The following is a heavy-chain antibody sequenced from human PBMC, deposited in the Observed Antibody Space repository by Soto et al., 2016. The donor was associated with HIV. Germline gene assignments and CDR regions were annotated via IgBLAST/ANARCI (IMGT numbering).Heavy chain of an antibody. V-gene: IGHV3-15*01. CDR3: STDPDYGSGRSGRPDF. D-gene: IGHD3-10*01. CDR2: IKSKTDGGTT. J-gene: IGHJ4*02. CDR1: GFSFSNAW. Sequence: EVQLVESGGGLVKPGGSLRLSCAASGFSFSNAWMNWVRQAPGKGLEWVGRIKSKTDGGTTDYAAPVKGRFTISRDDSKNTLYLQMSSLKTEDTAVYLCSTDPDYGSGRSGRPDFWGQGTLVTVSS.